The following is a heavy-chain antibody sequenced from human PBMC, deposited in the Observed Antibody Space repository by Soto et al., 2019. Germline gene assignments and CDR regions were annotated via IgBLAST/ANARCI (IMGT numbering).Heavy chain of an antibody. V-gene: IGHV4-4*02. CDR3: ATTSHYKVDL. CDR2: VHQSGRT. Sequence: QVQLQESGPGLVKPSGTLSLTCAVSGGSFSSANWWTWVRQISGEGLEWLGEVHQSGRTNYNPSLTSRVTMSVDKSKNHCSLQLSSVTAADTAVYYCATTSHYKVDLWGQGTLVIVSS. CDR1: GGSFSSANW. D-gene: IGHD1-1*01. J-gene: IGHJ4*02.